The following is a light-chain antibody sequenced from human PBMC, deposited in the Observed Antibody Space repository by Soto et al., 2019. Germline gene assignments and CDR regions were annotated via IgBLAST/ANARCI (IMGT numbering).Light chain of an antibody. CDR2: EVS. CDR1: SSDIGASTF. CDR3: SSARRDNTWV. Sequence: QSVLTQPASLSGSPGQSITISCTGTSSDIGASTFVSWYQQHPGKAPKLLIYEVSNRPSGISNRFSGSKSANTASLTISGLQAEDEADYYCSSARRDNTWVFGGGTKVTVL. V-gene: IGLV2-14*03. J-gene: IGLJ3*02.